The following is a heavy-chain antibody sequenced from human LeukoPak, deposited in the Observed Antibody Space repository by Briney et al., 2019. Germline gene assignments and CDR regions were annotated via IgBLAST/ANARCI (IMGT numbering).Heavy chain of an antibody. CDR1: GFTFSSYG. CDR2: ISYDGSNK. D-gene: IGHD3-22*01. J-gene: IGHJ4*02. V-gene: IGHV3-30*18. CDR3: AKGAYYDSSGYYSS. Sequence: GGSLRLSCAASGFTFSSYGMHWVRQAPGKGLEWVAVISYDGSNKYYADSVKGRFTISRDNSKNTLYLQMNSLRAEDTAVYYCAKGAYYDSSGYYSSWGQGTLVTVSS.